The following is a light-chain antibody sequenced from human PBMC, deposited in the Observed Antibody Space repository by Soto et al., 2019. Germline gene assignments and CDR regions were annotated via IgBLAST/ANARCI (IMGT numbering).Light chain of an antibody. J-gene: IGKJ1*01. CDR2: TAS. CDR1: QNINIY. CDR3: LQTYTTPVT. Sequence: DIQMTQSPSSLSASVGDSVTITCRASQNINIYLSWSQQKPGKAPKLLIYTASNLQSGVPSRFSGSGSGTDFTLTISSLQPEDFATYYCLQTYTTPVTFGQGTKVEVK. V-gene: IGKV1-39*01.